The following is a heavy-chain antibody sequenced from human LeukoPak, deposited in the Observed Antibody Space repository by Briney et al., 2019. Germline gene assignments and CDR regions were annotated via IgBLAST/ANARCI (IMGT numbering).Heavy chain of an antibody. D-gene: IGHD3-10*01. J-gene: IGHJ4*02. CDR1: GYTFSRYW. Sequence: GGSLRLSCAASGYTFSRYWMHSVRQGPGKGLVWVSRINEDGSSTSYAESVRGRFTIARENAKNTLYLQMNSLRAEDAAVYYCTTDTFGARDSWGQGTLVTVSS. CDR2: INEDGSST. CDR3: TTDTFGARDS. V-gene: IGHV3-74*01.